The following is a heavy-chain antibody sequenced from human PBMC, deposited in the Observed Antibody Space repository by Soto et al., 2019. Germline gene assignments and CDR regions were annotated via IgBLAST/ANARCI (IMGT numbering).Heavy chain of an antibody. CDR1: GGSISSGGYS. CDR3: ARGDGSQASWSNYWYFDL. Sequence: SETLSLTCAVSGGSISSGGYSWGWIRQPPGKGLEWIGYIYHSGSTYYNPSLKSRVTISVDRSKNQFSLKLSSVTAADTAVYYCARGDGSQASWSNYWYFDLWGRGTLVTVSS. V-gene: IGHV4-30-2*01. CDR2: IYHSGST. D-gene: IGHD6-13*01. J-gene: IGHJ2*01.